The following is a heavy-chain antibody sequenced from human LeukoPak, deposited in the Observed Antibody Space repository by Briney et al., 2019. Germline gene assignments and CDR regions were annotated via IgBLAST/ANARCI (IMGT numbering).Heavy chain of an antibody. J-gene: IGHJ4*02. CDR2: INHSGST. CDR1: GGSFSGYY. D-gene: IGHD4-17*01. V-gene: IGHV4-34*01. Sequence: PSETLSLTCAVYGGSFSGYYWSWIRQPPGKGLEWIGEINHSGSTNYNPSLKSRATISVDTSKNQFSLKLSSVTAADTAVYYCARGRGPYGDYGNYWGQGTLVTVSS. CDR3: ARGRGPYGDYGNY.